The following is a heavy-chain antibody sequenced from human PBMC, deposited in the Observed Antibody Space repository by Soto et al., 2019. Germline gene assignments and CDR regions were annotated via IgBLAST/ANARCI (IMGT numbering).Heavy chain of an antibody. J-gene: IGHJ4*02. CDR2: ISGSGGST. D-gene: IGHD3-3*01. CDR1: GFTFSSYA. Sequence: GGSLRLSCAASGFTFSSYAMSWVRQAPGKGLEWVSAISGSGGSTYYADSVKGRFTISRDNSKNTLYLQMNSLRAEDTAVYYCAKDPDYDFWSGSSIDYWGQGTLVTVSS. V-gene: IGHV3-23*01. CDR3: AKDPDYDFWSGSSIDY.